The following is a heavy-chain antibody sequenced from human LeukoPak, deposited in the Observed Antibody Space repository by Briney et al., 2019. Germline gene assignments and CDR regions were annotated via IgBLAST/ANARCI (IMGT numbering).Heavy chain of an antibody. V-gene: IGHV3-48*04. CDR2: ISPGSSTI. CDR3: ARDRRCGGSCYQFDP. Sequence: GGSLRLSCAASGFTFSTYSMNWVRQAPGKGLEWVSYISPGSSTIYYADSVKGRFTISRDNAKNSLYLQVTSLRADDTAVYYCARDRRCGGSCYQFDPWGQGTLVTVSS. CDR1: GFTFSTYS. D-gene: IGHD2-15*01. J-gene: IGHJ5*02.